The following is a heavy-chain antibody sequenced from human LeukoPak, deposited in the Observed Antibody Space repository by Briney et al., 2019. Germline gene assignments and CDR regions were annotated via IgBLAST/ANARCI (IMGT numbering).Heavy chain of an antibody. J-gene: IGHJ6*03. V-gene: IGHV1-2*02. CDR3: ARDRLAPLYPYYYYYMDV. CDR2: INPNSGGT. CDR1: GYTFTGYY. D-gene: IGHD6-6*01. Sequence: AASVKVSCKASGYTFTGYYMHWVRQAPGQGLEWMGWINPNSGGTNYAQKFQGRVTMTRDTSISTAYMELSRLRSDDTAVYYCARDRLAPLYPYYYYYMDVWGKGTTVTVSS.